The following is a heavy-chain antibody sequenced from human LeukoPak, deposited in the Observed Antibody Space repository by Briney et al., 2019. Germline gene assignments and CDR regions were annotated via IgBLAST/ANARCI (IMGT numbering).Heavy chain of an antibody. CDR3: AKVSLCPY. CDR1: GFTFSSYG. D-gene: IGHD2-2*01. Sequence: PGRSLRLSCAASGFTFSSYGMHWVRQAPGKGLEWVAVISYDGSNKYYADSVKGRFTISRDNSKNTLYLQMNNLRAEDTAVYYCAKVSLCPYWGQGTLVTVSS. J-gene: IGHJ4*02. V-gene: IGHV3-30*18. CDR2: ISYDGSNK.